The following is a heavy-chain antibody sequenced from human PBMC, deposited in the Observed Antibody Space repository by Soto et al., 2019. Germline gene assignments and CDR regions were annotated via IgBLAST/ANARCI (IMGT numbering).Heavy chain of an antibody. Sequence: SETLSLTCAVYGGSFSGYYWSWIRQPPGKGLEWIGEINHSGSTNYNPSLKSRVTISIDTSKNQFSLKLSSVTAADTAVYYCARHGCGGDCYDFDYWGQGTLVTVSS. CDR1: GGSFSGYY. CDR2: INHSGST. J-gene: IGHJ4*02. D-gene: IGHD2-21*02. V-gene: IGHV4-34*01. CDR3: ARHGCGGDCYDFDY.